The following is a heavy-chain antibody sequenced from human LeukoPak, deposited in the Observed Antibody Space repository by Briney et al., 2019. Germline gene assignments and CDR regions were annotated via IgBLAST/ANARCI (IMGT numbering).Heavy chain of an antibody. V-gene: IGHV3-23*01. D-gene: IGHD2-21*01. CDR1: GFTFSSYA. CDR2: ISGSGGST. Sequence: PGGSLRLSCAASGFTFSSYAMSWVRQAPGKGLEWVSAISGSGGSTYYADSVKGRFTISRDNSKNTLYLQMDSLRVEDTAVYYCAKEVAAIAGPWYFDYWGQGTLVTVSS. J-gene: IGHJ4*02. CDR3: AKEVAAIAGPWYFDY.